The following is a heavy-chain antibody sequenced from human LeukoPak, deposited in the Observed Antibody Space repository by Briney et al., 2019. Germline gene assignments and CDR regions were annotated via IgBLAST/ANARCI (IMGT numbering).Heavy chain of an antibody. V-gene: IGHV1-2*02. J-gene: IGHJ5*02. Sequence: GASVKVSCKASGYTFTGYYMHWVRQAPGQGLEWMGWINPNSGGTNYVQKFQGRATMTRDTSISTAYMELSRLRSDDTAVYYCARDGRGVWFGELYDWFDPWGQGTLVTVSS. D-gene: IGHD3-10*01. CDR3: ARDGRGVWFGELYDWFDP. CDR2: INPNSGGT. CDR1: GYTFTGYY.